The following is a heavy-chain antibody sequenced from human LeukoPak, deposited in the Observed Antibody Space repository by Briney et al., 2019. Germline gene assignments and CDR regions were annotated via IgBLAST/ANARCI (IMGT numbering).Heavy chain of an antibody. CDR2: INHSGST. J-gene: IGHJ4*02. CDR1: GGSFSGYY. D-gene: IGHD5-18*01. CDR3: ARYRAGYSYGQ. Sequence: SETLSLTCAVYGGSFSGYYWSWIRQPPGKGLEWIGEINHSGSTNYNPSLKSRVTISVDTSKNQFSLKLSSVTAADTAVYHCARYRAGYSYGQWGQGTLVTVSS. V-gene: IGHV4-34*01.